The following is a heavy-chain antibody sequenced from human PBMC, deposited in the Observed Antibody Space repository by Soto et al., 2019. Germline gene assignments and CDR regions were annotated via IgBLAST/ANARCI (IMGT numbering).Heavy chain of an antibody. J-gene: IGHJ1*01. Sequence: GGSLRLSCAASGFTFSSYAMSWVRQAPGKGLEWVSAISGSGGSTYYADSVKGRFTISRDNSKNTLYLQMNSLRAEDTAVYYCAKDWLEYSSGWVAEYFQHWGQGTLVTVSS. V-gene: IGHV3-23*01. CDR3: AKDWLEYSSGWVAEYFQH. D-gene: IGHD6-19*01. CDR2: ISGSGGST. CDR1: GFTFSSYA.